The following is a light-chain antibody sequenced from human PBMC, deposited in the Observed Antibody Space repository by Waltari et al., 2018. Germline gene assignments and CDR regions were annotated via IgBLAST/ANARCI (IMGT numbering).Light chain of an antibody. CDR2: DVT. CDR1: PTDGGGSVS. V-gene: IGLV2-11*01. Sequence: QSALPQPRPVSGSPGQPVPISSTGPPTDGGGSVSVPCYQHHPGKAPKLRICDVTKRPSGVPDRFSGSKSGNTASLTISGLQAEDEADYYCCSYAGSYTHVVFGGGTKLTVL. J-gene: IGLJ2*01. CDR3: CSYAGSYTHVV.